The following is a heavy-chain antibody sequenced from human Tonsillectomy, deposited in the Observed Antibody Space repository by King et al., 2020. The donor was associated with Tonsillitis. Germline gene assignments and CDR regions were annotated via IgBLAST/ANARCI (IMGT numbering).Heavy chain of an antibody. V-gene: IGHV3-30*02. Sequence: VQLVESGGGVVQPGGSLRLSCAASGFTFSSFGMHWVRQAPGKGLEWVAFVLYDENNQYYADSVKGRFTISRDNSKRTLSLQMNSLRGEDTAVYYCAKTDGDCLDYWGQGTLVIVSS. J-gene: IGHJ4*02. CDR2: VLYDENNQ. D-gene: IGHD2-21*02. CDR1: GFTFSSFG. CDR3: AKTDGDCLDY.